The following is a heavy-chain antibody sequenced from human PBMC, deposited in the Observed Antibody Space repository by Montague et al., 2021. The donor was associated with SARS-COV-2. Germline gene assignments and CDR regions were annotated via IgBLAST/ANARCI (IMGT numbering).Heavy chain of an antibody. CDR1: GDSVSINIAT. V-gene: IGHV6-1*01. D-gene: IGHD2-2*01. J-gene: IGHJ4*02. CDR2: TYYRSKWYN. Sequence: CAISGDSVSINIATWNWIRQSPSRGLDWLGRTYYRSKWYNDYAEXVKSRITIDPDTSKHQFSLHLNSVTPEDTAVYYCARIPVGSKYYFDFWGQGTLVTVSS. CDR3: ARIPVGSKYYFDF.